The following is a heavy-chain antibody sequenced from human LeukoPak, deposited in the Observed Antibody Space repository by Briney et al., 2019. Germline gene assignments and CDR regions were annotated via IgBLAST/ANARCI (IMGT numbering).Heavy chain of an antibody. D-gene: IGHD3-10*01. J-gene: IGHJ5*02. CDR3: AKEGLWFGELLYNWFDP. Sequence: GGSLRLSCAASGFTLSSYGMSWVRQAPGKGLEWVSAISGSGGSTYYADSVKGRFTISRDNSKNTLYLQMNSLRAEDTAVYYCAKEGLWFGELLYNWFDPWGQGTLVTVSS. CDR1: GFTLSSYG. CDR2: ISGSGGST. V-gene: IGHV3-23*01.